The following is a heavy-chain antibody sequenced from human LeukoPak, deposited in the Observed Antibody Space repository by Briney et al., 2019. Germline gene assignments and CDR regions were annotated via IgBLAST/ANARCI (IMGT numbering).Heavy chain of an antibody. V-gene: IGHV4-4*07. D-gene: IGHD2-2*01. CDR2: IYTSGST. CDR1: GGSISSYY. J-gene: IGHJ3*02. CDR3: ARDSLSVPAAKGGSGFDI. Sequence: PSETLSLTCTVSGGSISSYYWSWIRQPAGKGLEWIGRIYTSGSTNYNPSLKSRVTMSVDTSKNQFSLKLSSVTAADTAVYYCARDSLSVPAAKGGSGFDIWGQGTMVTVSS.